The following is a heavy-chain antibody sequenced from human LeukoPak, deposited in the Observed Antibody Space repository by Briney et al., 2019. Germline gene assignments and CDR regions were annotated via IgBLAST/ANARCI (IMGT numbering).Heavy chain of an antibody. Sequence: GGSLRLSCAASGFTFSDYYMSWIRQAPGKGLEWVSYISSSGSTIYYADSVKGRFTISRDNARNSLYLEMTSLRPEDTAVYYCVKDAPNGSVDFWGRGTLVTVSS. CDR2: ISSSGSTI. CDR1: GFTFSDYY. CDR3: VKDAPNGSVDF. V-gene: IGHV3-11*01. J-gene: IGHJ4*02. D-gene: IGHD2-8*01.